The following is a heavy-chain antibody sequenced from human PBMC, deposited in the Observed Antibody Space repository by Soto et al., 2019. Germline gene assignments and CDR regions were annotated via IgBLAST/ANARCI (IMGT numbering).Heavy chain of an antibody. CDR2: IYYSGST. Sequence: QLQLQESGPGLVKPSETLSLTCTVSGGSISSSSYYWGWIRQPPGKGLEWIGSIYYSGSTYYNPSLKSRVTISVDTSKNPFSLKLSSVTAADTAVYYCARHGELGAFDIWGQGTMVTVSS. D-gene: IGHD1-26*01. CDR1: GGSISSSSYY. J-gene: IGHJ3*02. CDR3: ARHGELGAFDI. V-gene: IGHV4-39*01.